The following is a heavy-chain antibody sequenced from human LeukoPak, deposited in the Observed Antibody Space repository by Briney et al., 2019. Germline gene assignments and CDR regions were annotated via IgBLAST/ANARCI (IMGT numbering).Heavy chain of an antibody. V-gene: IGHV4-59*08. CDR2: IYYTGST. CDR1: GGSFSTSY. CDR3: AILSSGSWSYFDY. D-gene: IGHD1-26*01. J-gene: IGHJ4*02. Sequence: SETLSLTCTVSGGSFSTSYWSWIRQFPGNGLEWIGYIYYTGSTNYNPSLQSRATISVDTSKNQFSLKLSSVTAADTAVYYCAILSSGSWSYFDYWGQGTLVTVSS.